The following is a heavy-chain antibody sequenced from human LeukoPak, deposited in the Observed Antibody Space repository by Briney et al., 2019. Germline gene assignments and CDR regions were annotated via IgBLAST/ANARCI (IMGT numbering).Heavy chain of an antibody. CDR2: IYYSDST. CDR3: ARFPGSAEYRHYYYMDV. CDR1: GFTFDDYA. J-gene: IGHJ6*03. V-gene: IGHV4-59*01. D-gene: IGHD2-15*01. Sequence: GSLRLSCAASGFTFDDYAMHWVRQPPGKGLECIGYIYYSDSTNYNPSLKSRVSVSVDTSKNQFSLKLSSVTAADTAVYYCARFPGSAEYRHYYYMDVWGKGTTVTVSS.